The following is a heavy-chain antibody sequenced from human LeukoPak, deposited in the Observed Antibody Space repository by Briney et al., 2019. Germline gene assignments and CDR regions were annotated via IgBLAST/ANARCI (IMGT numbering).Heavy chain of an antibody. V-gene: IGHV3-7*01. CDR1: GFTFSLYW. D-gene: IGHD3-22*01. CDR3: ARRPGGYYDTNGILEYFDS. CDR2: IKEDGSDE. Sequence: GGSLRLSCAASGFTFSLYWMSWVRQASGKGLEWVANIKEDGSDEYYVDSVKGRFTISRDNAKKSLYLQMNSLRAEDTAVYYCARRPGGYYDTNGILEYFDSWGQGTLVTVSS. J-gene: IGHJ4*02.